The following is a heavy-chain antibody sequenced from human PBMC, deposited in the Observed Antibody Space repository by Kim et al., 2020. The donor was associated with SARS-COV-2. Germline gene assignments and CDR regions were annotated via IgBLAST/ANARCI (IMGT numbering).Heavy chain of an antibody. D-gene: IGHD3-10*01. V-gene: IGHV3-23*01. CDR1: GFTFSSYA. CDR3: AKDLWFGELFPTGSDY. CDR2: ISGSGGST. Sequence: GGSLRLSCAASGFTFSSYAMSWVRQAPGKGLEWVSAISGSGGSTYYADSVKGRFTISRDNSKNTLYLQMNSLRAEDTAVYYCAKDLWFGELFPTGSDYWGQGTLVTVSS. J-gene: IGHJ4*02.